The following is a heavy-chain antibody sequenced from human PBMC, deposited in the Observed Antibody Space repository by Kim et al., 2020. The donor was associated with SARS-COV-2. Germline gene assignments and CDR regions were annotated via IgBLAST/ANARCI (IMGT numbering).Heavy chain of an antibody. V-gene: IGHV3-66*01. CDR3: ARGGSTWLHDY. Sequence: GGSLRRSCAASGFTVSSNYMSWVRQAPGKGLEWVSLIYSGGSTYYADSVKGRFIISRDNSKNTLFLQMNSLRAEDTAVYYCARGGSTWLHDYWGQGTLVT. J-gene: IGHJ4*02. D-gene: IGHD6-13*01. CDR1: GFTVSSNY. CDR2: IYSGGST.